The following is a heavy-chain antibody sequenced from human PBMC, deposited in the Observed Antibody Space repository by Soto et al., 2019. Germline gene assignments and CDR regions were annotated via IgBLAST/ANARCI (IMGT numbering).Heavy chain of an antibody. CDR2: ISSSSSTI. CDR1: GFTFSSYS. V-gene: IGHV3-48*01. J-gene: IGHJ1*01. D-gene: IGHD4-17*01. CDR3: ARDGNYGDYPPGVIAEYFQH. Sequence: GGSLRLSCAASGFTFSSYSMNWVRQAPGKGLEWVSYISSSSSTIYYADSVKGRFTISRDNAKNSLYLQMNSLRAEDTAVYYCARDGNYGDYPPGVIAEYFQHWGQGTLVTVSS.